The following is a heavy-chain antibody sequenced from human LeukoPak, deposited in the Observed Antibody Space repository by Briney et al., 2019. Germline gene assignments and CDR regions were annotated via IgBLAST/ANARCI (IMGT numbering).Heavy chain of an antibody. CDR2: IYASRST. J-gene: IGHJ4*02. D-gene: IGHD6-19*01. CDR3: TISIAVAGPTFDY. V-gene: IGHV4-4*07. Sequence: PSETLSLTCTVSGGSISFYYWSWIRQPAGKGLEWIGRIYASRSTNYNPSLKSRVTISVDTSKNQFSLKLSSVTAADTAVYYCTISIAVAGPTFDYWGQGTLVTVSS. CDR1: GGSISFYY.